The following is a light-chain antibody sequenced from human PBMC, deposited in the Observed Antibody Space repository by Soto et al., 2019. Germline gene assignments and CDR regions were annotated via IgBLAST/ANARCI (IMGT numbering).Light chain of an antibody. V-gene: IGLV2-11*01. CDR3: CSYAGSYV. J-gene: IGLJ1*01. CDR1: SSDVDGYNY. Sequence: QSALTQPRSVSGSPGQSVTISCTGTSSDVDGYNYVSWYQQHPDKAPKLMIYDVTKRPSGVPDRFSGSKSGNTASLTISGLQDDDEADYYCCSYAGSYVFGTGTKLTVL. CDR2: DVT.